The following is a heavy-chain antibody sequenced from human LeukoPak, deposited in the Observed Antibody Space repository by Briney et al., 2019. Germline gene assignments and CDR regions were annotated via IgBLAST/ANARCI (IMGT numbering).Heavy chain of an antibody. CDR2: INHGGRS. D-gene: IGHD3-22*01. CDR1: GGSFSAYY. J-gene: IGHJ4*02. CDR3: ARGPLLDYDGGGYYYFDY. Sequence: SESLSLTCAVYGGSFSAYYWSWIRQSPGKGLEWVGEINHGGRSNYNPSLKSRVTISVDTSKNQFSLTLSSATAADTAVYYCARGPLLDYDGGGYYYFDYWGQGTLVTVSS. V-gene: IGHV4-34*01.